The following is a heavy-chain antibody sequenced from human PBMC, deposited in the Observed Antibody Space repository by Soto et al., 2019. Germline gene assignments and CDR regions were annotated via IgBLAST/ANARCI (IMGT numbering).Heavy chain of an antibody. CDR2: AHYSGDT. V-gene: IGHV4-59*01. CDR3: ARDHGNSAYRYYFDY. Sequence: SETLSLTCTVSGGSIGNYHWSWIRQPPGKGLEWIGYAHYSGDTNYNPSLKSRVTISVDTSKNQFSLKLSSVTAADTAVYYCARDHGNSAYRYYFDYWGQGALVTVSS. CDR1: GGSIGNYH. J-gene: IGHJ4*02. D-gene: IGHD5-12*01.